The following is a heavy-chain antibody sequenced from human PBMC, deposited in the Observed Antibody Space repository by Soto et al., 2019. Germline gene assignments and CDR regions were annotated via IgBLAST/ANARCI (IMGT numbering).Heavy chain of an antibody. J-gene: IGHJ6*02. V-gene: IGHV3-13*01. D-gene: IGHD5-12*01. CDR1: GFTFSSYD. CDR3: ARALRGYSGYDSYYYYGMDV. Sequence: GGSLRLSCAASGFTFSSYDTHWVRQATGKGLEWVSAIGTAGDTYYPGSVKGRFTISRENAKNSLYLQMNSLRAEDTAVYYCARALRGYSGYDSYYYYGMDVWGQGTTVTVSS. CDR2: IGTAGDT.